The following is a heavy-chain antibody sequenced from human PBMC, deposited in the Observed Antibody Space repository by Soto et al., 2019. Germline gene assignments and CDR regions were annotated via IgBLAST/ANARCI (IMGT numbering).Heavy chain of an antibody. D-gene: IGHD2-15*01. V-gene: IGHV3-23*01. CDR2: ISGSGGST. Sequence: EVQLLESGGGLVQPGGSLRLSCAASGFTFSSYAMSWVRQAPGQGLEWVSAISGSGGSTYYADSVKGRFTISRDNSKNTLYLQMNSLRAEDTAVYYCAKDSPDIVVVVAATNWFDPWGQGTLVTVSS. CDR3: AKDSPDIVVVVAATNWFDP. J-gene: IGHJ5*02. CDR1: GFTFSSYA.